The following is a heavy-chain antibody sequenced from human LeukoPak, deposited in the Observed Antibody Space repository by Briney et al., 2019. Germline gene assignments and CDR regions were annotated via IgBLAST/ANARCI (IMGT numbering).Heavy chain of an antibody. Sequence: HPGGPLRLSCAASGFTFSSYAMSWVRQAPGKGLEWVSAISGSGGSTYYADSVKGRFIISRDNSKNTLYLQMNSLRAEDTAVYYCAKDPRGLYSSSFDWSDPWGQGTLVTVSS. CDR2: ISGSGGST. J-gene: IGHJ5*02. D-gene: IGHD6-13*01. V-gene: IGHV3-23*01. CDR1: GFTFSSYA. CDR3: AKDPRGLYSSSFDWSDP.